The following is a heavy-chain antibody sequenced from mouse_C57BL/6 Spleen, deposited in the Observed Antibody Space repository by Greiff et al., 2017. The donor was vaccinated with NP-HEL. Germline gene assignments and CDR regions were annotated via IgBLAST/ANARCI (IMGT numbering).Heavy chain of an antibody. CDR1: GYTFTDYY. Sequence: VKLMESGPELVKPGASVKISCKASGYTFTDYYINWVKQRPGQGLEWIGWIFPGSGSTYYNEKFKGKATLTVDKSSSTAYMLLSSLTSEDSAVYFCAREPFYDGYPAWFAYWGQGTLVTVSA. D-gene: IGHD2-3*01. CDR2: IFPGSGST. J-gene: IGHJ3*01. CDR3: AREPFYDGYPAWFAY. V-gene: IGHV1-75*01.